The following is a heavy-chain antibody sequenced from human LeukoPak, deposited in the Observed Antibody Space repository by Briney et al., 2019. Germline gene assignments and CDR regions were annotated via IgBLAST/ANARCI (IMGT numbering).Heavy chain of an antibody. D-gene: IGHD6-13*01. CDR2: IYYSGST. Sequence: SETLSLTCTVSGGSISSSSYYWGWIRQPPGKGLEWIGSIYYSGSTYYNPSLKSRVTISVDTSKNQFSLKLSSVTAADTAVYYCAAFQYSSSWYYFDYWGQGTLVTVSS. CDR1: GGSISSSSYY. J-gene: IGHJ4*02. V-gene: IGHV4-39*01. CDR3: AAFQYSSSWYYFDY.